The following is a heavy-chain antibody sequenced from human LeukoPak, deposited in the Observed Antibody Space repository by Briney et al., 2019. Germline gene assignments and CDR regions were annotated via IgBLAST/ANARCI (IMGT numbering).Heavy chain of an antibody. Sequence: GGSLRLSCAASGFTVSSNYMSWVRQAPGKGLEWVSVIYSGGSTYYADSVKGRFTISRDNSKNTLYPQMNSLRAEDTAVYYCAREDCSSTSCQHYYGMDVWGQGTTVTVSS. CDR3: AREDCSSTSCQHYYGMDV. CDR2: IYSGGST. V-gene: IGHV3-53*01. D-gene: IGHD2-2*01. J-gene: IGHJ6*02. CDR1: GFTVSSNY.